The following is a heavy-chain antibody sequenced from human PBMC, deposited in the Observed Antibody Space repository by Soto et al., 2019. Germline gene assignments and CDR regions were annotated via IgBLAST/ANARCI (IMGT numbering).Heavy chain of an antibody. J-gene: IGHJ4*02. V-gene: IGHV1-69*08. Sequence: QVQLVQSGAEVKKPGSSVKVSCKASGGTFSTSTFTWVRQAPGQGLEWMGRTIPILDVADYAQDFQGRVTSTADKSTSTAYMELTSVTSKDTAVYYCARDSPIGSTYSGYDAIDSWGQGTLVTVSS. CDR2: TIPILDVA. CDR1: GGTFSTST. CDR3: ARDSPIGSTYSGYDAIDS. D-gene: IGHD5-12*01.